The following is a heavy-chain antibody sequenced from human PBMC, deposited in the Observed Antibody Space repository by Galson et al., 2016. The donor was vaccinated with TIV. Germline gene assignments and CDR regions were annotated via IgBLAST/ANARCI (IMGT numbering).Heavy chain of an antibody. J-gene: IGHJ4*02. CDR3: ARGDTGRHYEAYFDP. CDR1: GGTFSTYT. CDR2: IIPVLGMT. Sequence: SVKVSCKASGGTFSTYTINWVRQAPGQGLQWLGRIIPVLGMTNYAQRLQGRVTITADRSTSTAYMELSSLRSDDTAVYYCARGDTGRHYEAYFDPWDQGTVVTVSS. V-gene: IGHV1-69*02. D-gene: IGHD3-3*01.